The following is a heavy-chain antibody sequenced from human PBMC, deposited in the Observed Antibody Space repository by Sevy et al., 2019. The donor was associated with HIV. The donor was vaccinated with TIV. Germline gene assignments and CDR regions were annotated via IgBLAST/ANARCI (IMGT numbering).Heavy chain of an antibody. D-gene: IGHD3-10*01. V-gene: IGHV4-39*01. Sequence: SKTLSLTCTVSGGSIGSSSYYWGWIRQPPGKRLEWIGTIYHSGNTYYNPSLKSRVTISVDTSKNQFSLKLRSVIPADTAVYSCARHYLSKSRQSFDYWGQGTMVTVSS. CDR2: IYHSGNT. J-gene: IGHJ4*02. CDR1: GGSIGSSSYY. CDR3: ARHYLSKSRQSFDY.